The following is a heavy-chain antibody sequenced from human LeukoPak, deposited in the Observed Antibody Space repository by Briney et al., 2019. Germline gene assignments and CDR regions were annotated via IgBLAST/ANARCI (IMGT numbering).Heavy chain of an antibody. CDR2: IKQDGSEK. V-gene: IGHV3-7*01. D-gene: IGHD6-25*01. CDR3: VQRGLDY. Sequence: GGSLRLSCAASGFTLSTTWMSWVRQAPGKGLEWVANIKQDGSEKYYVDSVKGRFTISRDNVKNSLYLQMTSLRGEDTAVYYCVQRGLDYWGQGTQVTVSS. J-gene: IGHJ4*02. CDR1: GFTLSTTW.